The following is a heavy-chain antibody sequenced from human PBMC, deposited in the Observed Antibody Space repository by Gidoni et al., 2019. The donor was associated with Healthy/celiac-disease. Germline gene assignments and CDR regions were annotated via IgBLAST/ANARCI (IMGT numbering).Heavy chain of an antibody. CDR2: ISSSSSYI. J-gene: IGHJ4*02. Sequence: EVQLVESGGGLVKPGGSLRLSCAASGFTFSSYSMNWVRQAPGKGLEWVSSISSSSSYIYYADSVKGRFTISRDNAKNSLYLQMNSLRAEDTAVYYCARDPIPAMVRGVIRGEFDYWGQGTLVTVSS. V-gene: IGHV3-21*01. D-gene: IGHD3-10*01. CDR1: GFTFSSYS. CDR3: ARDPIPAMVRGVIRGEFDY.